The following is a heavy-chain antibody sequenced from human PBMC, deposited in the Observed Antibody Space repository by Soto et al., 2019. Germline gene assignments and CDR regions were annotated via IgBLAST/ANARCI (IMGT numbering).Heavy chain of an antibody. CDR2: IIPILGIA. CDR1: GGTFSSYT. V-gene: IGHV1-69*08. D-gene: IGHD2-2*01. CDR3: ARDNLVPAGPYYFDY. Sequence: QVQLVQSGAEVKKPGSSVKVSCKASGGTFSSYTISWVRQAPGQGLEWMGRIIPILGIANYAQKFQGRVTITADKSTSTAYMELSSLRSEDTAVYYCARDNLVPAGPYYFDYWGQGTLVTVSS. J-gene: IGHJ4*02.